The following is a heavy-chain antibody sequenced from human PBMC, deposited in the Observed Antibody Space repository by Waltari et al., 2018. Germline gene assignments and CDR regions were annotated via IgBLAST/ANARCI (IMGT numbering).Heavy chain of an antibody. CDR3: ARGYSSSWFDY. CDR1: GYTFTGYY. Sequence: QVQLVQSGAEVKKPGASVKVSCKASGYTFTGYYMHWVRQAPGQGLEWMGRVNPKSGGTNYAQKFQGRVTMTRDTSISTAYMELSRLRSDDTAVYYCARGYSSSWFDYWGQGTLVTVSS. V-gene: IGHV1-2*06. D-gene: IGHD6-13*01. CDR2: VNPKSGGT. J-gene: IGHJ4*02.